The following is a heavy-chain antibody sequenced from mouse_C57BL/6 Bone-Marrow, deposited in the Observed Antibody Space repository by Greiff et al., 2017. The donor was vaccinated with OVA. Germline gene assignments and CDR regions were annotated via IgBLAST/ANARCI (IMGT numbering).Heavy chain of an antibody. D-gene: IGHD3-3*01. Sequence: EVKLMESGGGLVKPGGSLKLSCAASGFTFSSYAMSWVRQTPEKRLEWVATISDGGSYTYYPDNVKGRFTISRDNAKNNLYLQMSHLKSEDTAMYYCARDRLYDFDYWGQGTTLTVSS. CDR2: ISDGGSYT. CDR1: GFTFSSYA. V-gene: IGHV5-4*01. J-gene: IGHJ2*01. CDR3: ARDRLYDFDY.